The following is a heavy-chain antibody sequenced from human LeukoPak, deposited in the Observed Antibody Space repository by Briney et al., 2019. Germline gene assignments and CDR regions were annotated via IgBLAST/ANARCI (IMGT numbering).Heavy chain of an antibody. V-gene: IGHV4-59*01. CDR3: ARAKSWLQIHDY. D-gene: IGHD5-24*01. CDR1: GGSISSYY. Sequence: PSETLSLTCAASGGSISSYYWSWIRQPPGKGLEWIWHIYYSGSTNYNPSLKCRVTISVDTSKNQISLKLRSVTAEETAVHYCARAKSWLQIHDYGSQGTLVTVSS. CDR2: IYYSGST. J-gene: IGHJ4*02.